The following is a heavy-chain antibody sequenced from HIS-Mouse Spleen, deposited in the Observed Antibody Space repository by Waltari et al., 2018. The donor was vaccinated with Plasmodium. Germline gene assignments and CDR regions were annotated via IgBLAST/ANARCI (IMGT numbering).Heavy chain of an antibody. D-gene: IGHD3-16*01. CDR2: IYYSGST. CDR3: ARGRGACFDY. CDR1: GGSISSSSYY. V-gene: IGHV4-39*07. Sequence: QLQLQESGPGLVKPSETLSLTCTVSGGSISSSSYYWGWIRQPPGKGLGWIGSIYYSGSTDYNPSLKSRVTISVDTSKNQFSLKLSSVTAADTAVYYCARGRGACFDYWGQGTLVTVSS. J-gene: IGHJ4*02.